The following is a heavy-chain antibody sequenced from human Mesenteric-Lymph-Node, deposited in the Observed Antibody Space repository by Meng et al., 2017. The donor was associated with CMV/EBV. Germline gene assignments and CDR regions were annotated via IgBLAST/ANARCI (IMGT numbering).Heavy chain of an antibody. V-gene: IGHV7-4-1*01. J-gene: IGHJ4*02. Sequence: CKASGYNFTNYGMNWVRQAPGQGLEWMGWINTETRRPTYAQGFTGRFAFSLDTSVSTAYLQIDSLEAEDTAVYFCAKDHYGSGSPFDYWGQGTLVTVSS. CDR2: INTETRRP. CDR3: AKDHYGSGSPFDY. D-gene: IGHD3-10*01. CDR1: GYNFTNYG.